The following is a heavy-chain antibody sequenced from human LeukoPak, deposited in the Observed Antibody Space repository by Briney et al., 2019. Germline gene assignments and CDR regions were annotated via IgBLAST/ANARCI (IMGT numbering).Heavy chain of an antibody. CDR2: INHSGST. J-gene: IGHJ6*02. Sequence: SETLSLTCAVYGGSFGGYYWSWIRQPPGKGLEWIGEINHSGSTNYNPSLKSRVTISVDTSKNQFSLKLSSVTAADTAVYYCARGPRAYYYYGMDVWGQGTTVTVSS. CDR3: ARGPRAYYYYGMDV. CDR1: GGSFGGYY. V-gene: IGHV4-34*01.